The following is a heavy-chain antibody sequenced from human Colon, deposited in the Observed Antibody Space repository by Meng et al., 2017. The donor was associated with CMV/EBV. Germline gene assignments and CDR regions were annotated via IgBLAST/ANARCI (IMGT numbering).Heavy chain of an antibody. J-gene: IGHJ4*02. V-gene: IGHV7-4-1*02. CDR3: ARYQFSMVRGVPTPYFDY. D-gene: IGHD3-10*01. CDR1: YTCTNYG. CDR2: IYTNTGNP. Sequence: YTCTNYGMNWVRQAPGQGLEWMGWIYTNTGNPVYAQGFTGQFVFSLDTSVSTAYLQISSLKAEDTAVYYCARYQFSMVRGVPTPYFDYWGQGTLVTVSS.